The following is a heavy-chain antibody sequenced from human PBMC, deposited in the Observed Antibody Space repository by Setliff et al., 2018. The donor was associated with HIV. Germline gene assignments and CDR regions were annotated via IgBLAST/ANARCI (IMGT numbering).Heavy chain of an antibody. CDR1: GGSISSYC. V-gene: IGHV4-4*09. CDR3: EVAGQ. D-gene: IGHD6-19*01. J-gene: IGHJ4*02. Sequence: SETLSLTCTVSGGSISSYCWNWSRQPPGKGLEWIGYIFASGSSLYNPSLQSRVTISVDTSKNQFSLKLSSVTAADTAVYYCEVAGQWGQGTLVTVSS. CDR2: IFASGSS.